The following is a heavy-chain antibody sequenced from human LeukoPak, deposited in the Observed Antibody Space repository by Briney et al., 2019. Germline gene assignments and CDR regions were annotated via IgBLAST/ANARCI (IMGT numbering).Heavy chain of an antibody. Sequence: PSETLSLTCTVSGGSISSSSYYWGWIRQPPGKGLEWIGSIYYSGSTYYNPSLKSRVTISVDTSKNQFSLKLSSVTAADTAVYYCARGRYNSSWYLGGIRFDPWGQGTLVTVSS. CDR2: IYYSGST. V-gene: IGHV4-39*07. CDR3: ARGRYNSSWYLGGIRFDP. J-gene: IGHJ5*02. CDR1: GGSISSSSYY. D-gene: IGHD6-13*01.